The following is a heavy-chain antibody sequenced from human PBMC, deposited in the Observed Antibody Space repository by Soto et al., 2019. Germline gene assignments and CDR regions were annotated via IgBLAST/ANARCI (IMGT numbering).Heavy chain of an antibody. CDR3: AKDRWRAAAGTGWFDP. Sequence: GGSLRLSCAASGFTFSSYAMSWVRQAPGKGLEWVSAISGSGGSTYYADSVKGRFTISRDNSKNTLYLQMNSLRAEDTAVYYCAKDRWRAAAGTGWFDPWGQGTLVTVSS. J-gene: IGHJ5*02. CDR1: GFTFSSYA. D-gene: IGHD6-13*01. CDR2: ISGSGGST. V-gene: IGHV3-23*01.